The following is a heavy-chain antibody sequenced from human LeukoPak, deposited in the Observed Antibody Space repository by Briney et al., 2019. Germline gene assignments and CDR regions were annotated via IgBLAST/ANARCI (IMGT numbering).Heavy chain of an antibody. V-gene: IGHV4-59*12. J-gene: IGHJ4*02. Sequence: PSETLSLTCTVSGCSISSYYWSWIRQPPGKGLEWIGYSGSTNYNPSLKSRVTISVDTSKNQFSLKLSSVTAADTAVYYCARVVPAAIMSYWGQGTPVTVSS. CDR2: SGST. CDR1: GCSISSYY. D-gene: IGHD2-2*02. CDR3: ARVVPAAIMSY.